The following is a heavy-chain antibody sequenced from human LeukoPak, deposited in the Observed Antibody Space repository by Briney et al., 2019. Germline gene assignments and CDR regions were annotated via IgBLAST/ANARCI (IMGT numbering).Heavy chain of an antibody. V-gene: IGHV3-23*01. CDR1: GFTFSNYA. J-gene: IGHJ4*02. D-gene: IGHD6-19*01. CDR2: ISGSGGST. CDR3: AKDSSGWFSPLDY. Sequence: PGGSLRLSCAASGFTFSNYAMSWVRQAPGKGLEWVSAISGSGGSTYYADSVKGRFTISRDNSKNTPYLQMNSLRAEDTAVYYCAKDSSGWFSPLDYWGQGTLVTVSS.